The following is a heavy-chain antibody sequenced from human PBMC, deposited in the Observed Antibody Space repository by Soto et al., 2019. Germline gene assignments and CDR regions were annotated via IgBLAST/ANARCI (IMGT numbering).Heavy chain of an antibody. J-gene: IGHJ4*02. V-gene: IGHV3-33*01. CDR3: ARDTPVARNLPTIVVVPAANYSNYFDY. CDR2: IWYDGSNK. Sequence: QVQLVESGGGVVQPGRSLRLSCAASGFTFSSYGMHWVRQAPGKGLEWVAVIWYDGSNKYYADSVKGRFTISRDNSKNTLYLQMNSLRAEDTAVYYCARDTPVARNLPTIVVVPAANYSNYFDYWGQGTLVTVSS. D-gene: IGHD2-2*01. CDR1: GFTFSSYG.